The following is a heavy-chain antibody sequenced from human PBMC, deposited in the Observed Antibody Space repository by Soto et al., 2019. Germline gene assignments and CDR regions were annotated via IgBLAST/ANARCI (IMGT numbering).Heavy chain of an antibody. CDR3: AKYGCGGDCYSSVAGNWFEP. J-gene: IGHJ5*02. CDR1: GFTFSGYV. CDR2: ISGSGGST. Sequence: EVQLLESGGGLVQPGGSLRLSCVASGFTFSGYVMSWVRQAPGKGLEWISIISGSGGSTYYADSVKGRFTISRDNSNNTLYLQRHSLAAAGTAVYYRAKYGCGGDCYSSVAGNWFEPWGQGTLVTVSS. V-gene: IGHV3-23*01. D-gene: IGHD2-21*02.